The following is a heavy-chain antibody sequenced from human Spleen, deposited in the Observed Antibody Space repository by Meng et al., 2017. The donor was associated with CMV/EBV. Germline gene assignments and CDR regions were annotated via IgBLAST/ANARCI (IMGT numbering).Heavy chain of an antibody. J-gene: IGHJ4*02. CDR1: GFTFSSYS. CDR2: FTSVTDST. CDR3: ARDWGFCGGDHCYLH. D-gene: IGHD2-21*01. V-gene: IGHV3-21*01. Sequence: GESLKISCATSGFTFSSYSMNWVRQAPGKGLEWVSSFTSVTDSTHYADSVRGRFTISRDNAKSSLYLQMNSLRDDDTAVYYCARDWGFCGGDHCYLHWGQGTLVTVSS.